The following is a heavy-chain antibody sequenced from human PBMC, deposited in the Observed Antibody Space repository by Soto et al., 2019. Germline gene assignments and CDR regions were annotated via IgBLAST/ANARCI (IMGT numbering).Heavy chain of an antibody. D-gene: IGHD3-10*01. CDR1: GYTFTGYY. J-gene: IGHJ6*02. V-gene: IGHV1-2*04. Sequence: GASVKVSCKASGYTFTGYYMHWVRQAPGQGLEWMGWINPNSGGTNYAQKFQGWVTMTRDTSISTAYMELSRLRSDDTAVYYCAREVFRGSSLPYGMGVWGQGTTVTVSS. CDR3: AREVFRGSSLPYGMGV. CDR2: INPNSGGT.